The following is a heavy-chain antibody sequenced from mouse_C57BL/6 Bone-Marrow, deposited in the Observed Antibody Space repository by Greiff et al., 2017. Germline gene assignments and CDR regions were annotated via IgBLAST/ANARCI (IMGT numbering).Heavy chain of an antibody. Sequence: VHVKQSGPVLVKPGASVKMSCKASGYTFTDYYMNWVKQSHGKSLEWIGVINPYNGGTSYNQKFKGKATLTVDKSSSTAYMELNSLTSEDSAVYYCARLVLWSVPYWYFDVWGTGTTVTVSS. CDR3: ARLVLWSVPYWYFDV. CDR1: GYTFTDYY. V-gene: IGHV1-19*01. D-gene: IGHD1-1*02. CDR2: INPYNGGT. J-gene: IGHJ1*03.